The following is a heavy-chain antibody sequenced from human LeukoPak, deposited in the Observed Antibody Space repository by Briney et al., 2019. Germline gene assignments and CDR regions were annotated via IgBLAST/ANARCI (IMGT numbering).Heavy chain of an antibody. J-gene: IGHJ5*02. CDR3: ARVGDCSSTSCYFGWFDP. D-gene: IGHD2-2*01. CDR1: GGSISSGGYS. CDR2: IYHSGST. Sequence: SQTLSLTCAVSGGSISSGGYSWSWIRQPPGKGLEWIGYIYHSGSTYYNPSLKSRVTISVDRSKNQISLKLSSVTAADTAVYYCARVGDCSSTSCYFGWFDPWGQGTLVTVSS. V-gene: IGHV4-30-2*01.